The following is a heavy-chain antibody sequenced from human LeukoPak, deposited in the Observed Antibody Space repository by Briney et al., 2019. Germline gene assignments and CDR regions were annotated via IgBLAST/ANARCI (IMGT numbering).Heavy chain of an antibody. D-gene: IGHD1-1*01. CDR2: SDPGDSDT. J-gene: IGHJ4*02. Sequence: GESLNTSCKGPGYSFPHYWIVRVRQMPGKGQESIGVSDPGDSDTRYSPSFQGQVAISADRSISTAYLQWSSLKASDTAMYYCARHETGSYFDYWGQGTLVTVSS. V-gene: IGHV5-51*01. CDR3: ARHETGSYFDY. CDR1: GYSFPHYW.